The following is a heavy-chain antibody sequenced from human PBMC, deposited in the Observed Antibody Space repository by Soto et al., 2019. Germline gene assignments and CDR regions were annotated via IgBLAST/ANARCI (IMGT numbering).Heavy chain of an antibody. CDR3: AKGGSSWMEWFDP. V-gene: IGHV1-2*02. CDR1: GYALTAKY. CDR2: INPSRGGT. Sequence: QVQLVQSGAEVKKPGASVKVSCKGSGYALTAKYLHWVRQAPRQGLEWMGWINPSRGGTKEAQKFRGRVTMTRDISISAAYMELRRLTSDDTAVYYCAKGGSSWMEWFDPWGQGTLVTVSS. D-gene: IGHD6-13*01. J-gene: IGHJ5*02.